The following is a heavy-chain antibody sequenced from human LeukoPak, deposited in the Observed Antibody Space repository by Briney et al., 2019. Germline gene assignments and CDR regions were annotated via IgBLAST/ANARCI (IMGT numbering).Heavy chain of an antibody. J-gene: IGHJ6*03. CDR2: INPNSGGT. CDR3: ARDRCSGGSCYHVTEYYYYYMDV. D-gene: IGHD2-15*01. V-gene: IGHV1-2*02. CDR1: GYTFTGYY. Sequence: ASVKVSCKASGYTFTGYYMHWVRQAPGQGLEWMGWINPNSGGTKYAQKFQGRVTMTRDTSISTAYMELSRLRSDDPAVYYCARDRCSGGSCYHVTEYYYYYMDVWGKGTTVTVSS.